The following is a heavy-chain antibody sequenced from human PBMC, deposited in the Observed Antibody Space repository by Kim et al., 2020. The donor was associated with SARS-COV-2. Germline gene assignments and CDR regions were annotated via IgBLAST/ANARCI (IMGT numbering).Heavy chain of an antibody. D-gene: IGHD2-2*01. CDR3: ARFFLRVGCSSTSCYESKRNDYYYYGMDV. Sequence: GESLKISCKGSGYSFTSYWISWVRQMPGKGLEWRGRIDPSDSYTNYSPSFQGHVTISADKSISTAYLQWSSLKASDTAMYYCARFFLRVGCSSTSCYESKRNDYYYYGMDVWGQGTTVTVSS. V-gene: IGHV5-10-1*01. J-gene: IGHJ6*02. CDR2: IDPSDSYT. CDR1: GYSFTSYW.